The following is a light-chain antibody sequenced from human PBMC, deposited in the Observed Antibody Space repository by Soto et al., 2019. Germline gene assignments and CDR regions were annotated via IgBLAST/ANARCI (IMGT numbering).Light chain of an antibody. J-gene: IGKJ1*01. V-gene: IGKV1-5*01. CDR1: QSISDR. CDR2: DAS. Sequence: DIQITQSPSTLPSSVGARVTTTCRASQSISDRLAWYQRKPGKAPKLPIYDASALPRGVPSRFSGSGSGTKFTLTIASLQPDDFATYYCQQYETFSGTFGPGTKVDIK. CDR3: QQYETFSGT.